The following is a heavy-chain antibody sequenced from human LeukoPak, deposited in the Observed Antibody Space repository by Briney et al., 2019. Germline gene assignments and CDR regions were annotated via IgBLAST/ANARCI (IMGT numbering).Heavy chain of an antibody. CDR2: IYYSGST. J-gene: IGHJ4*02. D-gene: IGHD3-10*01. CDR3: ARGGTWFGELYFDY. Sequence: PSETLSLTCTVSGGSISSYYWSWIRQPPGKGLEWIGYIYYSGSTNYNPSLKSRVTISVDTSKNQFSLKLSSVTAADTAVYYCARGGTWFGELYFDYWGQGTLVTVSS. CDR1: GGSISSYY. V-gene: IGHV4-59*01.